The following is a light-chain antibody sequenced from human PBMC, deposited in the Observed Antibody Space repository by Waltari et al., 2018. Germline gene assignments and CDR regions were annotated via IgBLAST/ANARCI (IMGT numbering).Light chain of an antibody. V-gene: IGKV1-39*01. CDR1: QRVYIY. Sequence: DIQMTHSPGSLSASVGDRGTSTCRASQRVYIYVNWYQQKPGKAPKLLIYAASSLQSGAPSRFSGSGSGTDFTLTISSLQREDFATYYCQQSYSTPLTF. CDR3: QQSYSTPLT. J-gene: IGKJ2*01. CDR2: AAS.